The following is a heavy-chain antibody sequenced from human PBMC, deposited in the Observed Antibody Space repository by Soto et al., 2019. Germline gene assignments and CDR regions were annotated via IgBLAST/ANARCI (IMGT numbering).Heavy chain of an antibody. D-gene: IGHD3-22*01. CDR3: ARSQKWLLIPRPFDY. CDR2: ISAYNGNT. Sequence: ASVKVSCKASGYTFTSYGISWVRQAPGQGLEWMGWISAYNGNTNYAQKLQGRVTMTTDTSTSTAYMELRSLRSDDTAVYYCARSQKWLLIPRPFDYWGQGTLVTSPQ. J-gene: IGHJ4*02. V-gene: IGHV1-18*01. CDR1: GYTFTSYG.